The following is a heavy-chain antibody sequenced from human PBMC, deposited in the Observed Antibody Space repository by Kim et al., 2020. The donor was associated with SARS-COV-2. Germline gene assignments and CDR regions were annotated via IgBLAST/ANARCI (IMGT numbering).Heavy chain of an antibody. CDR1: GFTFDDYA. V-gene: IGHV3-9*01. CDR3: AKDMKVRGVIWGYYYYGMDV. J-gene: IGHJ6*02. D-gene: IGHD3-10*01. CDR2: ISWNSGSI. Sequence: SLRLSCAASGFTFDDYAMHWVRQAPGKGLEWVSGISWNSGSIGYADSVKGRFTISRDNAKNSLYLQMNSLRAEDTALYYCAKDMKVRGVIWGYYYYGMDVWGQGTTVTVSS.